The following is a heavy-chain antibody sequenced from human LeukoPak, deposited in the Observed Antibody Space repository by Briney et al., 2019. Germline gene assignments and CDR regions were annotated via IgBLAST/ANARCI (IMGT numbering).Heavy chain of an antibody. CDR3: ARASGYDLYYYYYGMDV. D-gene: IGHD5-12*01. V-gene: IGHV4-61*01. Sequence: SETLSLTCTVSGGSVSSSNYYWSWIRQPPGKGLQWIGYIYYSGSTNYNPSLKSRVTISVDTSKNQFSLKLSSVTAADTAVYYCARASGYDLYYYYYGMDVWGKGTTVTVSS. CDR2: IYYSGST. CDR1: GGSVSSSNYY. J-gene: IGHJ6*04.